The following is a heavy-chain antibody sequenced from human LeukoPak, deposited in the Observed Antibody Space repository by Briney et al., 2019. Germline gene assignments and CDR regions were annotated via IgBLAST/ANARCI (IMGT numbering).Heavy chain of an antibody. D-gene: IGHD3-10*01. Sequence: ASVKVSCKASGYTFTNYYVHWVRQAPGQGLEWMGRINPNSGGTNYAQKFQGRVTMTRDTSISTAYMELSRLRSDDTAVYYCARCLWFGESPLDYWGQGTLVTVSS. CDR1: GYTFTNYY. J-gene: IGHJ4*02. V-gene: IGHV1-2*06. CDR2: INPNSGGT. CDR3: ARCLWFGESPLDY.